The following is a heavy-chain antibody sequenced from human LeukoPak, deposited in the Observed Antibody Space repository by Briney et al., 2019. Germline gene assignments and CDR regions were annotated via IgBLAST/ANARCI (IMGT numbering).Heavy chain of an antibody. CDR2: IKQDGSEK. D-gene: IGHD6-13*01. Sequence: GGSLRLSCAASGFTFSSYWMSWVRQAPGKGLEWVANIKQDGSEKYYVDSVKGRFTISRDNAKNSLYLQMNSLRAEDTAVYYCARVSRQQLVPGYYFDYWGQGTLVTVSS. V-gene: IGHV3-7*01. J-gene: IGHJ4*02. CDR1: GFTFSSYW. CDR3: ARVSRQQLVPGYYFDY.